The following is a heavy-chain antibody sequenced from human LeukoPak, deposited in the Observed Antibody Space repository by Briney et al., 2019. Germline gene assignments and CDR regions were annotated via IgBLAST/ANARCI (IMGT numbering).Heavy chain of an antibody. CDR3: AREGSLVGDSYFDY. D-gene: IGHD2-8*02. CDR2: IYSGGST. V-gene: IGHV3-53*01. Sequence: HPGGSLRLSCAASGFTVSSNYMSWVRQAPGKGLEWVSVIYSGGSTYYADSVKGRFTISRDNSKNTLYLQMNSLRAEDTAVYYCAREGSLVGDSYFDYWGQGTLVTVSS. CDR1: GFTVSSNY. J-gene: IGHJ4*02.